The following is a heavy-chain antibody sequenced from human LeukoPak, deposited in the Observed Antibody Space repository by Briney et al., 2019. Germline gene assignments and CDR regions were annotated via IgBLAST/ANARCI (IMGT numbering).Heavy chain of an antibody. CDR1: GYTFTGYY. D-gene: IGHD3-22*01. V-gene: IGHV1-2*06. CDR2: INPNSGGT. J-gene: IGHJ4*02. Sequence: ASVKVSCKASGYTFTGYYMHWVRQAPGQGLEWMGRINPNSGGTNYAQKFQGRVTMTRDTSISTAYMELNRLRSDDTAVYYCARVTHYYDSSGSVYYFDYWGQGTLVTVSS. CDR3: ARVTHYYDSSGSVYYFDY.